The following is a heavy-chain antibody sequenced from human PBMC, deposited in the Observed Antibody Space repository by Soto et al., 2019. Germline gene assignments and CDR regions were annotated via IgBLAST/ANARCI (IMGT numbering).Heavy chain of an antibody. CDR1: GGSFSGPN. CDR2: INHSGST. D-gene: IGHD3-10*01. CDR3: ARGWGFGFDP. V-gene: IGHV4-34*01. Sequence: QVQLQQWGAGLLKPSETQSLACAVYGGSFSGPNWSWIRQPPGKGLEWIGEINHSGSTNYNPSLKSRVTISIDMSKNQYSLKVTSVTAADTAVYYCARGWGFGFDPWGQGILVTVSS. J-gene: IGHJ5*02.